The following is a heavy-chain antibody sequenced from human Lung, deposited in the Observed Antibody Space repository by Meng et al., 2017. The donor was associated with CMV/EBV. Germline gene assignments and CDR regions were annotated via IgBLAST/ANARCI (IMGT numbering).Heavy chain of an antibody. CDR1: GFXFSNAW. D-gene: IGHD3-10*01. CDR2: IKRKNDGGTT. Sequence: GGSXRLXCSASGFXFSNAWMSWVRQAPGKGLESVGRIKRKNDGGTTDYAAPVKGRFTISRDDSKNTLYLQMNSLKTEDTAVYYCTTSIRITMVRGVIFRDVWXQGTTVTVSS. CDR3: TTSIRITMVRGVIFRDV. V-gene: IGHV3-15*01. J-gene: IGHJ6*02.